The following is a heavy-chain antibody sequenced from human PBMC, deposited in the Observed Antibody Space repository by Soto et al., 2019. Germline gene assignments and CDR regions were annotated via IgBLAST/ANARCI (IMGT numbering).Heavy chain of an antibody. CDR2: ISSSGSTI. CDR1: GFTFSSYE. V-gene: IGHV3-48*03. D-gene: IGHD5-18*01. CDR3: ARDERMSGIQLWPTYGMDV. J-gene: IGHJ6*02. Sequence: PGGSLRLSCAASGFTFSSYEMNWVRQAPGKGLEWVSYISSSGSTIYYADSVKGRFTISRDNAKKSLYLQMNSLRAEDTAVYYCARDERMSGIQLWPTYGMDVWGQGTTVTVSS.